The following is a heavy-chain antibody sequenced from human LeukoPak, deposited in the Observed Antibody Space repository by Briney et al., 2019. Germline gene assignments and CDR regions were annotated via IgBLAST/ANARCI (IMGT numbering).Heavy chain of an antibody. CDR2: INPNSGGT. Sequence: GASVKVSCKASGYTLTGYYMHWVRQAPGQGLEWMGWINPNSGGTNYAQKFQGRVTMTRDTSISTAYMELSRLRSDDTAVYYCARGSGYYSYYFDYWGQGTLVTVSS. CDR1: GYTLTGYY. D-gene: IGHD3-22*01. J-gene: IGHJ4*02. V-gene: IGHV1-2*02. CDR3: ARGSGYYSYYFDY.